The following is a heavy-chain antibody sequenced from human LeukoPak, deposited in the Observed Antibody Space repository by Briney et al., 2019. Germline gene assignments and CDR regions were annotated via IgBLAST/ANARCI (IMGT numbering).Heavy chain of an antibody. CDR2: ISSSGSTI. CDR3: ATSKDYYGSGSYYY. CDR1: GFTFSDYY. D-gene: IGHD3-10*01. V-gene: IGHV3-11*04. J-gene: IGHJ4*02. Sequence: GGSLRLSCAASGFTFSDYYMSWIRQAPGKGLEWVSYISSSGSTIYYADSVKGRFTISRDNSKNTLYLQMNSLRAEDTAVYYCATSKDYYGSGSYYYWGQGTLVTVSS.